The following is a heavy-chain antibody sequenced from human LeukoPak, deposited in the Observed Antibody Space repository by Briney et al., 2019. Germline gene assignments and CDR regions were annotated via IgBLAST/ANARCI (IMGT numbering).Heavy chain of an antibody. J-gene: IGHJ4*02. CDR1: GLTFSSHW. CDR3: AKEGFDS. V-gene: IGHV3-23*01. Sequence: GGSLRLSCAASGLTFSSHWMHWVRQAPGKGLVWVSSISNSGGSTYYADSVKGRFTISRDNSKNTLYLQMNSLGAEDTAVYYCAKEGFDSWGQGTLVTVSS. CDR2: ISNSGGST.